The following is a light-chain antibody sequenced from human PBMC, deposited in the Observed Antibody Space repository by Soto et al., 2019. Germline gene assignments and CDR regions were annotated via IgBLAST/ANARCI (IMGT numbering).Light chain of an antibody. CDR1: SGDVGGYNY. V-gene: IGLV2-8*01. CDR3: SSYAGSSNV. CDR2: EVN. Sequence: SVLTQPPSASGFPGKSVAISCTGTSGDVGGYNYVSWYQQHPGKAPKLMIYEVNKRPSGVPDRFSGSKSGNTASLTVSGLQAEDEADYYCSSYAGSSNVFGTGTKVTVL. J-gene: IGLJ1*01.